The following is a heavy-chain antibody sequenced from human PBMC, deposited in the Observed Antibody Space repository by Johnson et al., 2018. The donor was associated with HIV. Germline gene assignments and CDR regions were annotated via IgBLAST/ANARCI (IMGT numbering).Heavy chain of an antibody. Sequence: QVQLVESGGGLVQPGRSLRLSCAASGFTFSNYPMHWVRQAPGKGLEWVAFIRYDGSNKYYADSVKGRFTISRDNSKNTLHLQMNSLRAEDTAVYYCAKGLIMIVFGGGLAHDAFDMWGQGTMVTVSS. CDR2: IRYDGSNK. V-gene: IGHV3-30*02. D-gene: IGHD3-16*01. CDR1: GFTFSNYP. J-gene: IGHJ3*02. CDR3: AKGLIMIVFGGGLAHDAFDM.